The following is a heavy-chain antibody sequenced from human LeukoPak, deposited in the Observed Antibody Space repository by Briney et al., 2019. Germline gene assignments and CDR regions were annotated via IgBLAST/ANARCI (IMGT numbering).Heavy chain of an antibody. D-gene: IGHD3-10*02. J-gene: IGHJ6*04. CDR2: ISGSSSYI. CDR3: AELGISMIGGV. V-gene: IGHV3-21*01. Sequence: GGSLRLSCAASGFTFSNYNMNWVRQAPGKGLEGVSSISGSSSYIYYADSVKGRFSISRDNAKNSLYLQMNSLRAEDTAVYYCAELGISMIGGVWGKGTTVTISS. CDR1: GFTFSNYN.